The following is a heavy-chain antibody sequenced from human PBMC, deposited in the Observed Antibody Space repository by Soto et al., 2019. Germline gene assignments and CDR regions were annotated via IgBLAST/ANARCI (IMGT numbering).Heavy chain of an antibody. CDR2: ISYDGSNK. D-gene: IGHD2-8*01. J-gene: IGHJ4*02. CDR3: ARSMLYAHYFDY. CDR1: GFTFSSYA. Sequence: GGSLRLSCAASGFTFSSYAMHWVRQAPGKGLEWVAVISYDGSNKYYADSVKGRFTISRDNSKNTLYLQMNSLRAEDTAVYYCARSMLYAHYFDYWGQGTLVTVSS. V-gene: IGHV3-30-3*01.